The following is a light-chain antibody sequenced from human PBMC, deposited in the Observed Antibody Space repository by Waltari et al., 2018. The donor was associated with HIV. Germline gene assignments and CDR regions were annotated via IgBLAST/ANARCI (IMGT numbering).Light chain of an antibody. CDR1: MSNLGAGSA. J-gene: IGLJ3*02. V-gene: IGLV1-40*01. Sequence: HSTLAQPPSVSGAPGQRITISCAGNMSNLGAGSAVHGYQQFPGSAPKLLIFHNHYRPSGVPDRVSGSKSGPSASLASTGLQTEDEADYYCQSYDASLSGLWVFGGGTRLTVL. CDR2: HNH. CDR3: QSYDASLSGLWV.